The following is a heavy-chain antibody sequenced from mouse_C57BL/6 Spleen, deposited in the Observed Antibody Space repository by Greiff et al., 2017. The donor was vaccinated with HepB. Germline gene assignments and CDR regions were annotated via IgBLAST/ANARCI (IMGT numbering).Heavy chain of an antibody. J-gene: IGHJ4*01. CDR3: AREGVVRAMDY. D-gene: IGHD1-1*01. Sequence: VQLKESGPVLVKPGASVKMSCKASGYTFTDYYMNWVKQSHGKSLEWIGVINPYNGGTSYNQKFKGKATLTVDKSSSTAYMELNSLTSEDSAVYYCAREGVVRAMDYWGQGTSVTVSS. CDR1: GYTFTDYY. V-gene: IGHV1-19*01. CDR2: INPYNGGT.